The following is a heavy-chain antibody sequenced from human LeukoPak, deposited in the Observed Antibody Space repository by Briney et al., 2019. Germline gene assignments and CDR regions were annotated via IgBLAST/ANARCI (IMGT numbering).Heavy chain of an antibody. J-gene: IGHJ4*02. CDR3: ARLGSIAAAGTGFDY. CDR1: GSSFTSYW. D-gene: IGHD6-13*01. V-gene: IGHV5-51*01. CDR2: IYPGDSDT. Sequence: GESLKISCQGSGSSFTSYWIGWVRQLPGKGLEWMGIIYPGDSDTRYSPSFQGQVTISADKSISTAYLQWSSLKASDTAMYYCARLGSIAAAGTGFDYWGQGTLVTVSS.